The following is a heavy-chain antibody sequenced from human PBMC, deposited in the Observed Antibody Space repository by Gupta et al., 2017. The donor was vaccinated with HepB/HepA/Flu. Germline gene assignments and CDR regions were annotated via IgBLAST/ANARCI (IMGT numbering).Heavy chain of an antibody. V-gene: IGHV2-26*01. Sequence: HVTLKESGPVLVKPTETLTLTCTVAGFSLSNARMGVRWVRQPPGKALEWLAHIFSNDEKSYSTSLKSRLTISKDTSKSQVVLTMTNMDPVDTATYYCARIGKYCSSTSCSLDYWGQGTLVTVSS. CDR1: GFSLSNARMG. CDR2: IFSNDEK. J-gene: IGHJ4*02. D-gene: IGHD2-2*01. CDR3: ARIGKYCSSTSCSLDY.